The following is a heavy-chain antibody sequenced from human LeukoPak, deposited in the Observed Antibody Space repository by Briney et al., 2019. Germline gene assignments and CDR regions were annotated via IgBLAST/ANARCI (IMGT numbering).Heavy chain of an antibody. CDR3: ARDHHGGNLDY. D-gene: IGHD2-15*01. CDR2: IYTSGST. J-gene: IGHJ4*02. Sequence: SETLSLTCTVSGGSISSGSYYWSWIRQPAGKGLEWIGRIYTSGSTNYNPSLKSRVTISVDTSKNQFSLKLSSVTAADTAVYYCARDHHGGNLDYWGPGTLVTVSS. CDR1: GGSISSGSYY. V-gene: IGHV4-61*02.